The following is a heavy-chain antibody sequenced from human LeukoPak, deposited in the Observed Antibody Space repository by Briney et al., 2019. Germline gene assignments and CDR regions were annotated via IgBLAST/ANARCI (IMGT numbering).Heavy chain of an antibody. CDR1: GGSISSYY. D-gene: IGHD3-22*01. Sequence: PSETLSLTCTVSGGSISSYYWSWIRQPPGKGLEWIGYIYYSWRTNYKPSLKSRVTISVDTSKNQFSLKLSSVAVAESAVYYCGRGGGVAWYDSSGANSDAFDIWGQGTMVTVSS. CDR3: GRGGGVAWYDSSGANSDAFDI. V-gene: IGHV4-59*01. CDR2: IYYSWRT. J-gene: IGHJ3*02.